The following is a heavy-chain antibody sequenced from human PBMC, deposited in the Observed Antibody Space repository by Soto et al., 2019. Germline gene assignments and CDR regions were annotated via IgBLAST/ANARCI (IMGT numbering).Heavy chain of an antibody. D-gene: IGHD6-13*01. CDR2: ISHSGTT. J-gene: IGHJ3*02. CDR1: GGKIGGLY. V-gene: IGHV4-34*01. Sequence: YGGKIGGLYVRLISQAPGKGLEWIGEISHSGTTNYKPSLKSRVTISADPSKKQFSLNLTSVTAADSGVYYCSIGEGSNVYCVSRWALDILGQGTLDTVSS. CDR3: SIGEGSNVYCVSRWALDI.